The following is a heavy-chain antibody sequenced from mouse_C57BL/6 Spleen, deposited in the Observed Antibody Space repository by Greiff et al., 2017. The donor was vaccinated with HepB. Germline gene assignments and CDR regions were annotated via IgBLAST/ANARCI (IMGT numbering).Heavy chain of an antibody. J-gene: IGHJ4*01. Sequence: ESGPGLVKPSQSLSLTCSVTGYSITSGYYWNWIRQFPGNKLEWMGYISYDGSNNYNPSLKNRISITRDTSKNQFFLKLNSVTTEDTATYYCARDRGYYVMAMDYWGQGTSVTVSS. V-gene: IGHV3-6*01. CDR3: ARDRGYYVMAMDY. CDR1: GYSITSGYY. D-gene: IGHD2-3*01. CDR2: ISYDGSN.